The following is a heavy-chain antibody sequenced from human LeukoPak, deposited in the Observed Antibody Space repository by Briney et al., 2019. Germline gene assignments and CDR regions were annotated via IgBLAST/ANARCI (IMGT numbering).Heavy chain of an antibody. D-gene: IGHD1-26*01. V-gene: IGHV3-15*07. J-gene: IGHJ4*02. Sequence: GGSLRLSCAASGFTFSSYWMNWARQAPGKGLEWVGRIKSKTDGGTTDYAAPVKGRFTISRDDSKNTLYLQMNSLKTEDTAVYYCTIQTPSGSSFDYWGQGTLVTVSS. CDR1: GFTFSSYW. CDR3: TIQTPSGSSFDY. CDR2: IKSKTDGGTT.